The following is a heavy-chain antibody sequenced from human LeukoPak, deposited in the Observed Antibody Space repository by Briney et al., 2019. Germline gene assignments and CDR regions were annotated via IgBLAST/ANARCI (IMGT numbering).Heavy chain of an antibody. CDR1: GYTRTELS. CDR3: ATDLTTLTHYYDSSGYAFDY. Sequence: GASVKVSCKVSGYTRTELSMHWVRQAPGKGLEWMGGFDPEDGETIYAQKFQGRVTMTEDTSTDTRYMELSSLRSEDTAVYYCATDLTTLTHYYDSSGYAFDYWGQGTLVTVYS. D-gene: IGHD3-22*01. V-gene: IGHV1-24*01. CDR2: FDPEDGET. J-gene: IGHJ4*02.